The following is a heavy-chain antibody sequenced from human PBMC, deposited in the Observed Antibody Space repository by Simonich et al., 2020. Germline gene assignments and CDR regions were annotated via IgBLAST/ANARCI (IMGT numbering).Heavy chain of an antibody. Sequence: QVQLQQWGAGLLKPSETLSLTCAVYGGSFSGYYWSWIRQPPGKGLEWIGEINHSGSNNYNPSLKSRGTISVDTSKNQFSLKLSSGTAADTAVYYCARGKGWKNAFDIWGQGTMVTVSS. D-gene: IGHD1-1*01. CDR2: INHSGSN. CDR1: GGSFSGYY. V-gene: IGHV4-34*01. CDR3: ARGKGWKNAFDI. J-gene: IGHJ3*02.